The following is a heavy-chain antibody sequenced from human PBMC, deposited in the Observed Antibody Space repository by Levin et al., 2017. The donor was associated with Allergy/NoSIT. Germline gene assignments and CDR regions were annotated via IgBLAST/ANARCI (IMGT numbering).Heavy chain of an antibody. Sequence: GGSLRLSCAASGFTFSSYGMNWVRQAPGKGLEWVSSISVSAGTIYYADSVKGRFTISRDDAKNSLYLQMNSLRAEDTAVYYCARDSSDYRLYFFDSWGQGTLVTVSS. CDR3: ARDSSDYRLYFFDS. CDR1: GFTFSSYG. CDR2: ISVSAGTI. J-gene: IGHJ4*02. D-gene: IGHD3-22*01. V-gene: IGHV3-48*03.